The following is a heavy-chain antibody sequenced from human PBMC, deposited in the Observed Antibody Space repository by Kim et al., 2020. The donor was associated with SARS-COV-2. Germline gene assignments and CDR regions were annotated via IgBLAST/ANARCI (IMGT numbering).Heavy chain of an antibody. D-gene: IGHD3-22*01. J-gene: IGHJ1*01. CDR2: ISWNSGSI. CDR1: GFTFDDYA. V-gene: IGHV3-9*01. CDR3: AKAYWGGLLLESYFQH. Sequence: GGSLRLSCAASGFTFDDYAMHWVRQAPGTGLEWVSGISWNSGSIGYADSVKGRFTISRDNAKNSLYLQMNSLRAEDTALYYCAKAYWGGLLLESYFQHWGHGTLVTVSS.